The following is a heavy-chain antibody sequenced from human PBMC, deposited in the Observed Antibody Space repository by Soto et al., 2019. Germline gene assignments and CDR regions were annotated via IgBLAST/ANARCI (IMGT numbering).Heavy chain of an antibody. CDR3: VRNWNLDY. CDR1: EFTFDNYD. D-gene: IGHD1-1*01. V-gene: IGHV3-13*01. CDR2: IATAGDR. J-gene: IGHJ4*02. Sequence: EVQLVESGGGLVQPGGSLRLSCAASEFTFDNYDMHWVRQVTGKGLEWVSGIATAGDRYYPGSVKDRFTISRENAEKSLYLQMNGLRAEDTAVYYCVRNWNLDYWGQGTLVTVFS.